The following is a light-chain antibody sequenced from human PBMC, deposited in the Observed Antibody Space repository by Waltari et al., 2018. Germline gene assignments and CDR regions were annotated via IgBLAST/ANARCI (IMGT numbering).Light chain of an antibody. J-gene: IGKJ3*01. V-gene: IGKV1-33*01. CDR2: ATS. CDR3: QQYDSLPLT. CDR1: QDITNY. Sequence: DVQMTQSPSSLSASVGDRVTITRQASQDITNYLNWYQQKPGKAPNLLIYATSKRESGVPSRFSGSGSGTLFTFTISSLQPEDIATYYCQQYDSLPLTFGPGTTVDV.